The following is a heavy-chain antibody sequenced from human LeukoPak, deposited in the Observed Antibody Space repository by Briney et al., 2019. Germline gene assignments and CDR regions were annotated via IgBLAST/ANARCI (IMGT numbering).Heavy chain of an antibody. CDR2: IHYTGRT. Sequence: SETLSLTCIVSGGSISSSSYYWGRIRQPPGKGLEWIGNIHYTGRTDYNPSLKSRVTISVDTSKNQFSLKVSSVTAADTAVYYCARLDSRGSDGYWGQGTLVSVSS. D-gene: IGHD3-22*01. CDR1: GGSISSSSYY. CDR3: ARLDSRGSDGY. V-gene: IGHV4-39*01. J-gene: IGHJ4*02.